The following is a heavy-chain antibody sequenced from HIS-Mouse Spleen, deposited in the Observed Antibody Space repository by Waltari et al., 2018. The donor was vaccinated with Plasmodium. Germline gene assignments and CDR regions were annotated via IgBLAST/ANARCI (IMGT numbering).Heavy chain of an antibody. CDR3: ARGSAGDAFDI. Sequence: QVQLVQSGTEMKKPGASVKVSCKASGYTFTRYGINWVRQAPGQGREGMGWSSAYNGNTNYAQKLQGRVTMTTDTSTSTAYMQLRSLRSDDTAVYYCARGSAGDAFDIWGQGTMVTVSS. J-gene: IGHJ3*02. V-gene: IGHV1-18*01. CDR1: GYTFTRYG. D-gene: IGHD6-19*01. CDR2: SSAYNGNT.